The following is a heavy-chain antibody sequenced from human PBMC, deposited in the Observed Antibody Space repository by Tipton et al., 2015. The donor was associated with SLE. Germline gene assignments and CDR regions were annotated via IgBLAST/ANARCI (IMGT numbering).Heavy chain of an antibody. V-gene: IGHV3-49*04. J-gene: IGHJ4*02. D-gene: IGHD2-15*01. CDR1: GFSFGDYA. CDR2: IRGKDYAETT. CDR3: SRGDLFCSGGTCHSVSLDH. Sequence: SLRLSCMTSGFSFGDYAITWVRQAPGKGLEWVGFIRGKDYAETTEYAASVKERFTISRDDSRSVAYLQMNGLKTEDTAIYYCSRGDLFCSGGTCHSVSLDHWGQGALVTVTS.